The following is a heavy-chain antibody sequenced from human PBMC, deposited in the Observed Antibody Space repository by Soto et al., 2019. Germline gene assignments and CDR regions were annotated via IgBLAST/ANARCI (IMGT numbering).Heavy chain of an antibody. CDR3: ARGRLGAYCSSTSCSFNWFDP. CDR1: GYTFTGYY. Sequence: ASVKVSCKASGYTFTGYYMHWVRQAPGQGLEWMGWINPNSGGTNYAQKFQGWVTMTRDTSISTAYMELSRLRSDDTAVYYCARGRLGAYCSSTSCSFNWFDPWGQGTLVTVSS. CDR2: INPNSGGT. D-gene: IGHD2-2*01. V-gene: IGHV1-2*04. J-gene: IGHJ5*02.